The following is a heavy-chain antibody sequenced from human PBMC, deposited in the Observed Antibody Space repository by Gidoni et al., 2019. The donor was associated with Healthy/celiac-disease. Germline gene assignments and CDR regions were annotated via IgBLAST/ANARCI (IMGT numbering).Heavy chain of an antibody. Sequence: QVQLQESGPGLVKPSETLSLHCTVSGGSISSYYWSWIRQPPGKGLEWIGYIYYSGSTNYNPSLKSRVTISVDTSKNQFSLKLSSVTAADTAVYYCAREREYSGYDHRYFDLWGRGTLVTVSS. CDR2: IYYSGST. CDR3: AREREYSGYDHRYFDL. V-gene: IGHV4-59*01. J-gene: IGHJ2*01. CDR1: GGSISSYY. D-gene: IGHD5-12*01.